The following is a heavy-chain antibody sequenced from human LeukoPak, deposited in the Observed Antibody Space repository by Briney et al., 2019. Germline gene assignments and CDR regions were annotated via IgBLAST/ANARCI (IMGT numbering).Heavy chain of an antibody. CDR1: GYTLTELS. CDR3: ATKNIVGATFYFYY. D-gene: IGHD1-26*01. J-gene: IGHJ4*02. CDR2: FDPEDGET. Sequence: ASVKVSCKGSGYTLTELSMHWVRQAPAKGLEWVGGFDPEDGETIYAQKFQGRVTMTEDTYTDTAYMELSSLRSEDTAVYYCATKNIVGATFYFYYWGQGTLVTVSS. V-gene: IGHV1-24*01.